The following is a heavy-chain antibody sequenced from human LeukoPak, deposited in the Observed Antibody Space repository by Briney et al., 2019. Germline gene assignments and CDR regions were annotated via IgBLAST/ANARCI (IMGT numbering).Heavy chain of an antibody. D-gene: IGHD2-2*01. Sequence: AASVKVSCKASGFTFSSYAMSWVRQAPGKGLEWVSAISGSGGSTYYADSVKGRFTISRDNSKNTLYLQMNSLRAEDTAVYYCAKIRSGYQLQINWFDPWGQGTLVTVSS. V-gene: IGHV3-23*01. CDR1: GFTFSSYA. CDR3: AKIRSGYQLQINWFDP. CDR2: ISGSGGST. J-gene: IGHJ5*02.